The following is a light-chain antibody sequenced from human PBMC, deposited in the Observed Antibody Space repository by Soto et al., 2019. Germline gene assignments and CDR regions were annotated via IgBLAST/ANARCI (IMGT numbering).Light chain of an antibody. CDR1: QSVSSY. CDR2: DAS. CDR3: QQRSNLPPT. J-gene: IGKJ4*01. V-gene: IGKV3-11*01. Sequence: EIVLTQSPATLSLSPGERATLACRASQSVSSYLAWYQQKPGQAPRLLIYDASNRATGIPARFSGSGSGTDFTLIISSLEPEDFAVYYCQQRSNLPPTFGGGTKVEIK.